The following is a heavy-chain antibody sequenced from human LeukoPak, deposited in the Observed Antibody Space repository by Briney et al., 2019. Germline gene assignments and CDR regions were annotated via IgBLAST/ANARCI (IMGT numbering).Heavy chain of an antibody. CDR2: IYSGGST. V-gene: IGHV3-53*01. CDR1: GFTVSSNY. J-gene: IGHJ6*03. Sequence: TGGSLRLSCAASGFTVSSNYMSWVRQAPGKGLEWVSVIYSGGSTYYADSVKGRFTISRDNSKNTLYLQMNSLRAEDTAVYYCARGNVLLWFGELAYYMDVWGKGTTVTVSS. D-gene: IGHD3-10*01. CDR3: ARGNVLLWFGELAYYMDV.